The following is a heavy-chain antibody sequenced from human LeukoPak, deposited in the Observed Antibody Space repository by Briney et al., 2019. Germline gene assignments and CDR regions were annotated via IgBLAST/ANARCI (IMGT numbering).Heavy chain of an antibody. V-gene: IGHV1-69*13. D-gene: IGHD2-21*01. CDR3: ARALVRRPAFDI. CDR2: IIPIFGTA. CDR1: GGTFSSYA. J-gene: IGHJ3*02. Sequence: RASVKVSCKASGGTFSSYAISWVRQAPGQGLEWMGGIIPIFGTANYAQKFQGRVTITADESTSTAYMELSSLRSEDTAVYYCARALVRRPAFDIWGQGTMVTVSS.